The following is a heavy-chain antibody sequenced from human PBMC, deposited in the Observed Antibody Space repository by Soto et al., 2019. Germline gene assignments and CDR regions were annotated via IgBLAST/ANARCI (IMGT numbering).Heavy chain of an antibody. J-gene: IGHJ4*02. CDR1: GGTFSSYA. Sequence: SVKVSCKASGGTFSSYAISWVRQAPGQGLEWMGGIIPIFGTANYAQKFQGRVTITADESTSTAYMELSSLRSEDTAVYYCARGQDVGDTDFFDYWGQGTLVTVSS. V-gene: IGHV1-69*13. CDR2: IIPIFGTA. CDR3: ARGQDVGDTDFFDY.